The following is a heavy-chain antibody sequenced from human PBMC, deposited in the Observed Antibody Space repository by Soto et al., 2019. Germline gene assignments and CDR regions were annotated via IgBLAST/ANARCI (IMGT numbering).Heavy chain of an antibody. CDR1: GYTFSSNW. CDR3: AKQKISVRGYYYYGMDV. D-gene: IGHD2-15*01. Sequence: GESLKISCKGSGYTFSSNWIGWVRQMPGKGLEWMGIIYPGDSDTRYSPSFQGQVTISADKSISTAYLQWSSLKASDTAIYYCAKQKISVRGYYYYGMDVWGQGTTVTVS. J-gene: IGHJ6*02. V-gene: IGHV5-51*01. CDR2: IYPGDSDT.